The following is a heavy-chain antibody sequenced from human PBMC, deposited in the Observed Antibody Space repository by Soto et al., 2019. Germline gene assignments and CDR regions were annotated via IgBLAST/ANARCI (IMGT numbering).Heavy chain of an antibody. CDR2: ISASGDST. Sequence: EVQLLESGGALVQPGGSLRLSCAASGFTFSSYAMSWVRQAPGKGLEWVSSISASGDSTHNADSVKGRFAISRDNSKNTLDLQLNSLTADDTAVYYCAKGRLYNRSWYEGYWGQGTLVTVSS. CDR1: GFTFSSYA. J-gene: IGHJ4*02. V-gene: IGHV3-23*01. CDR3: AKGRLYNRSWYEGY. D-gene: IGHD6-13*01.